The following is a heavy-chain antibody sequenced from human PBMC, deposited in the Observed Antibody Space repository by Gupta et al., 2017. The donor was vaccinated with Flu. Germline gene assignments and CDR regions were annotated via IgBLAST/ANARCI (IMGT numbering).Heavy chain of an antibody. V-gene: IGHV3-49*03. CDR2: IRSKAYGGTT. D-gene: IGHD3-22*01. Sequence: EVQLVESGGGLVQPGRSLRLSCTASGFTFGDYAMSWFRQAPGKGLECVGFIRSKAYGGTTEFAASVKGRFSSSRDDSKSIAYLQMNSLKTEESGVYYCSRNVYTSSGPLDYWGQGPWVTVSS. CDR3: SRNVYTSSGPLDY. CDR1: GFTFGDYA. J-gene: IGHJ4*02.